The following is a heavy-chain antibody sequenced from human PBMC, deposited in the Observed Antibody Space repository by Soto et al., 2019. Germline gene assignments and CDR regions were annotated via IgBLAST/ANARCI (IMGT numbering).Heavy chain of an antibody. D-gene: IGHD3-10*01. CDR2: IIPMFDIK. CDR1: GGNFNTYA. V-gene: IGHV1-69*13. Sequence: SVKVSCKTSGGNFNTYALTWVRQAPGQGLEWIGGIIPMFDIKNVAQRFQGRVTLNADDSMTTAYMEMTSLRSDDTAVYYCAKEAGDHWGQGTLVTVSS. CDR3: AKEAGDH. J-gene: IGHJ4*02.